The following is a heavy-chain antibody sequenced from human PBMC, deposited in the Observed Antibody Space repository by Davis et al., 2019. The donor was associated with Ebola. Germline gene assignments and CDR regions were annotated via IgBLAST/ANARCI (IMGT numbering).Heavy chain of an antibody. CDR2: FDPEDNEI. Sequence: ASVKVSCKVSGYILTELSIHWVRQAPGQGLEWMGNFDPEDNEIIYAHKFEGRVTMTEDTSAHTAYMELSRLRSDESAVYYCAAGGSRGGFDVWGQGTMVTVSS. CDR1: GYILTELS. D-gene: IGHD3-16*01. J-gene: IGHJ3*01. V-gene: IGHV1-24*01. CDR3: AAGGSRGGFDV.